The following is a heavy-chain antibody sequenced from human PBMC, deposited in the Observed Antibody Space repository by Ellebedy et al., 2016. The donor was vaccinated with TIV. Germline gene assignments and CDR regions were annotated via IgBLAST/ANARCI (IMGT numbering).Heavy chain of an antibody. CDR3: ATANYDFWSGSTREGYYYYYYMDV. D-gene: IGHD3-3*01. V-gene: IGHV1-24*01. CDR1: GYTLTELS. CDR2: FDPEDGET. J-gene: IGHJ6*03. Sequence: ASVKVSCXVSGYTLTELSMHWVRQAPGKGLEWMGGFDPEDGETIYAQKFQGRVTMTEDTSTDTAYMELSSLRSEDTAVYYCATANYDFWSGSTREGYYYYYYMDVWGKGTTVTVSS.